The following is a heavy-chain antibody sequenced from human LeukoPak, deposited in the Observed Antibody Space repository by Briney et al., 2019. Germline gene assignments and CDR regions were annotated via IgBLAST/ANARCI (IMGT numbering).Heavy chain of an antibody. CDR2: IVVGSGNT. D-gene: IGHD3-22*01. CDR1: GFTFTSSA. CDR3: AAGGYYDSSASDY. J-gene: IGHJ4*02. V-gene: IGHV1-58*02. Sequence: SVEVSCKASGFTFTSSAMQWVRQARGQRLEWIGWIVVGSGNTNYAQKFQERVTITRDMSTSTAYMELSSLRSEDTAVYYCAAGGYYDSSASDYWGQGTLVTVSS.